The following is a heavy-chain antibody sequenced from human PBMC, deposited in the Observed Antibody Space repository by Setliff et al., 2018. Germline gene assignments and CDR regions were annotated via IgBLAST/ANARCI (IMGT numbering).Heavy chain of an antibody. V-gene: IGHV3-11*04. CDR3: VRDLHWGFDY. CDR1: GGSFSSSNYY. J-gene: IGHJ4*02. Sequence: LSLTCTVSGGSFSSSNYYWGWVRQAPGKGLEWLSNIRNDGATTSYADSVKGRFTISRDNVKNSLFLQMHSLRAEDTAVYYCVRDLHWGFDYWGLGTLVTVSS. CDR2: IRNDGATT. D-gene: IGHD7-27*01.